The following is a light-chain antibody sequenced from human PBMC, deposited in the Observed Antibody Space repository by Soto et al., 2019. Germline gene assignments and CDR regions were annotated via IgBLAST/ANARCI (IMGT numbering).Light chain of an antibody. CDR2: GIS. CDR1: QSVSSNY. Sequence: EIVLTQSPGTLSLSPVERATLSCRASQSVSSNYFAWYQQKPGQAPRLLIYGISSRATGIPDRFSGSGSGTDFSLTISRLEPEDFAVYYCEQYGSSPRTFGQGTKVDNK. J-gene: IGKJ1*01. CDR3: EQYGSSPRT. V-gene: IGKV3-20*01.